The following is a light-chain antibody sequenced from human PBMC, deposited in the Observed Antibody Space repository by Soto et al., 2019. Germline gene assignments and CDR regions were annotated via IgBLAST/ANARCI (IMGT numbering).Light chain of an antibody. CDR2: DAS. CDR1: ETISNS. Sequence: DIQMTQSPSSLSASVGDRVAISCRASETISNSLNWFQRKPGKAPNLLIYDASTLQSGVPSRFSGSRSRTEFTLTISSLQPEDFATYYCQQSYSLPRTFGQGTKVVIE. CDR3: QQSYSLPRT. J-gene: IGKJ1*01. V-gene: IGKV1-39*01.